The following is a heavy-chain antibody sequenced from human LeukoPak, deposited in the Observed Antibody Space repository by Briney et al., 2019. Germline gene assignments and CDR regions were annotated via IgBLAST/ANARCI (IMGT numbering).Heavy chain of an antibody. CDR1: GYTFTSYG. V-gene: IGHV1-18*01. Sequence: ASVKVSCKASGYTFTSYGISWVRQAPGQGLEWMGWISAYNGNTNYAQKLQGRVTMTTDTSTSTAYMELRSLRSDDTAVYYCARGLWDSSGYYYQYYSDYWGQGTLVTVSS. CDR2: ISAYNGNT. J-gene: IGHJ4*02. CDR3: ARGLWDSSGYYYQYYSDY. D-gene: IGHD3-22*01.